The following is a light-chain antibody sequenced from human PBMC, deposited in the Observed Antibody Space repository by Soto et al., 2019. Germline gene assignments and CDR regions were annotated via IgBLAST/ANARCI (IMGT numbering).Light chain of an antibody. V-gene: IGKV3-11*01. CDR1: QSVSSY. CDR2: DAS. J-gene: IGKJ5*01. Sequence: EIVLTQSPATLSLSPGEIATLSCRASQSVSSYLAWYQQKPGQAPMLLIYDASNRATGIPARFSGSRSGTDFNLTISSKDPQDFAVYYCQHRSNWPSITFGQGTRLEIK. CDR3: QHRSNWPSIT.